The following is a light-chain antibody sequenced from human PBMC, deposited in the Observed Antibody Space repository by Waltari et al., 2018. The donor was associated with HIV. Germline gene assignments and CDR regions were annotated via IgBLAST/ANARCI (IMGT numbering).Light chain of an antibody. CDR1: SSASGSYNL. Sequence: SALPQPASVSGSPGHPITIPCTGTSSASGSYNLPSWSQHHPGKAPKLIIYEGSKRPSGVSNRFSGSKSGNTASLTISGLQAEDEADYYCCSYAGRHNVLFGGGTKLTVL. V-gene: IGLV2-23*01. CDR2: EGS. J-gene: IGLJ2*01. CDR3: CSYAGRHNVL.